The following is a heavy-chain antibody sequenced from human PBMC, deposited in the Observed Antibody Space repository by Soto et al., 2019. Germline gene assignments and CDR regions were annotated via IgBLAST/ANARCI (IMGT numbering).Heavy chain of an antibody. V-gene: IGHV1-8*01. Sequence: ASVKVSCKASGYTFTSYDINWVRQATGQGLEWMGWMNPNSGNTGYAQKFQGRVTMTRNTSISTAYMELSSLRSEDTAVYYCARVAFYDFWSGYRFFDNYYYMDVWGKGTTVTVSS. J-gene: IGHJ6*03. CDR2: MNPNSGNT. CDR1: GYTFTSYD. CDR3: ARVAFYDFWSGYRFFDNYYYMDV. D-gene: IGHD3-3*01.